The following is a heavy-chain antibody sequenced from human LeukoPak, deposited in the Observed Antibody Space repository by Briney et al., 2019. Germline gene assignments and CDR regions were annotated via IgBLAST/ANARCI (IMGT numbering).Heavy chain of an antibody. Sequence: GGSLRLSCAASGGTFSSYAISWVRQAPGQGLEWMGRIIPILGIANYAQKFQGRVTITADKSTSTAYMELSSLRSEDTAVYYCASRGVNSGSYYDYFDYWGQGTLVTVSS. J-gene: IGHJ4*02. V-gene: IGHV1-69*04. CDR1: GGTFSSYA. CDR2: IIPILGIA. CDR3: ASRGVNSGSYYDYFDY. D-gene: IGHD1-26*01.